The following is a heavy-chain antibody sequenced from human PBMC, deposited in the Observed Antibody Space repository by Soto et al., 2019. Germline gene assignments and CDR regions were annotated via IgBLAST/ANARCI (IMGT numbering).Heavy chain of an antibody. D-gene: IGHD2-15*01. V-gene: IGHV3-30*18. CDR1: GFTFSSYG. J-gene: IGHJ4*02. CDR3: AKDAGYCSGGSCYPYYYFDY. Sequence: VQLVESGGGVVQPGRSLRLSCAASGFTFSSYGMHWVRQAPGKGLEWVAVISYDGSNKYYADSVKGRFTISRDNSKNTLYLQMNSLRAEDTAVYYCAKDAGYCSGGSCYPYYYFDYWGQGTLVTVSS. CDR2: ISYDGSNK.